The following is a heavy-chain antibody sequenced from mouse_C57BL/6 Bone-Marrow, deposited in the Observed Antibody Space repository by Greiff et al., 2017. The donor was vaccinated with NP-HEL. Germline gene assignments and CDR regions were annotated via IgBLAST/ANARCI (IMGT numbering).Heavy chain of an antibody. V-gene: IGHV1-19*01. CDR1: GYTFTDYY. Sequence: VQLQQSGPVLVKPGASVKMSCKASGYTFTDYYMNWVKQSPGKSLEWIGVINPYNGGTSYNQKFKGKATLTVDKSSSTAYMELNSLTSEDSAVYYCARPDRVYFDYWGQGTTLTVSS. CDR3: ARPDRVYFDY. CDR2: INPYNGGT. J-gene: IGHJ2*01. D-gene: IGHD3-1*01.